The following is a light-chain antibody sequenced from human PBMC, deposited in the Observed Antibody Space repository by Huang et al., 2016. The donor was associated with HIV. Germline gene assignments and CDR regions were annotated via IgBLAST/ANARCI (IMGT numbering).Light chain of an antibody. Sequence: EIVMTQSPPTLSASPGERATLSCRASQSVKRLAWYQQRPGQAPKLLVYDVLSRATGTPARFSGSGSGTDFTLTINTLQSEDFALYYCQQYDDWPPWSFGQGTRVDMK. CDR2: DVL. V-gene: IGKV3-15*01. J-gene: IGKJ1*01. CDR3: QQYDDWPPWS. CDR1: QSVKR.